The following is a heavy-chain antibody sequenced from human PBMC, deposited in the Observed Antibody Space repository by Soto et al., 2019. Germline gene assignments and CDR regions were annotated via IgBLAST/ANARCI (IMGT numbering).Heavy chain of an antibody. J-gene: IGHJ6*03. CDR3: AKDGSSSDYYYYMDV. Sequence: VQLVESGGGVVQPGRSLRLSCAASGFTFSSYGMHWVRQAPGKGLEWVAVISYDGSNKYYADSVKGRFTISRDNSKNTLYLQMNSLRAEDTAVYYCAKDGSSSDYYYYMDVWGKGTTVTVSS. CDR1: GFTFSSYG. CDR2: ISYDGSNK. V-gene: IGHV3-30*18. D-gene: IGHD6-6*01.